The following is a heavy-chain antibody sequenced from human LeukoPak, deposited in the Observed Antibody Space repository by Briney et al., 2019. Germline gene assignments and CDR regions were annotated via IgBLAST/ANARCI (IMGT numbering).Heavy chain of an antibody. D-gene: IGHD5-12*01. J-gene: IGHJ6*03. V-gene: IGHV1-46*01. Sequence: GASVKVSCKASGYTFTSYYMHWVRQAPGQGLEWMGIINPSGGSTSYAQKFQGRVTMTTDTSTSTAYMELRSLRSDDTAVYYCARVDGGYDPPYYYYYYMDVWGKGTTVTVSS. CDR2: INPSGGST. CDR1: GYTFTSYY. CDR3: ARVDGGYDPPYYYYYYMDV.